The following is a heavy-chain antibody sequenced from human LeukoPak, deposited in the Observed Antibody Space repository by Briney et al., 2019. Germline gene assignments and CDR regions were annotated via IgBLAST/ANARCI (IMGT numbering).Heavy chain of an antibody. CDR2: ISGGAGST. V-gene: IGHV3-23*01. J-gene: IGHJ4*02. CDR1: GFTFNNYA. D-gene: IGHD3-16*01. Sequence: GGSLRLSCAASGFTFNNYAMSWVRQAPGKGLELVSIISGGAGSTYYADSLKGRFTISRDNSKNTLYLQMNSLRAEDTAMYYCARGMGASTYYFDYWGQGTLVTVSS. CDR3: ARGMGASTYYFDY.